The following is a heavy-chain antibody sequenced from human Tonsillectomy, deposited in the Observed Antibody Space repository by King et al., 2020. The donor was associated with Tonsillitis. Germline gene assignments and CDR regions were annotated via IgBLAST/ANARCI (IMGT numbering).Heavy chain of an antibody. Sequence: VQLVESGGGVVQPGRSLRLSCAASGFTFSSHPIHWVRQAPGKGLEWVAVVSHDGRNKYYADSVKGRFTISRDNSKNTLYLQMNSLRAEDTAVYYCARDLNDFWCDYYPLDCFYGMDVWGQGTTVTVSS. J-gene: IGHJ6*02. D-gene: IGHD3-3*01. CDR1: GFTFSSHP. V-gene: IGHV3-30*04. CDR3: ARDLNDFWCDYYPLDCFYGMDV. CDR2: VSHDGRNK.